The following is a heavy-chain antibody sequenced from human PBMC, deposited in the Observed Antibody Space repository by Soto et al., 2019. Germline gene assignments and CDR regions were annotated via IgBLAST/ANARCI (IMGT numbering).Heavy chain of an antibody. J-gene: IGHJ4*02. CDR3: AKDIYELSPYYVNY. Sequence: EVQLLESGGGLVQPGGSLRLSCAASGFTFSSYAMSWVRQAPGKGLEWVSAIIGSGGSTYYADSVKGRVTISRDKCKNKLSMQMNRLRVEDTAVYYCAKDIYELSPYYVNYWGQLTLVSVSS. D-gene: IGHD3-3*01. CDR1: GFTFSSYA. V-gene: IGHV3-23*01. CDR2: IIGSGGST.